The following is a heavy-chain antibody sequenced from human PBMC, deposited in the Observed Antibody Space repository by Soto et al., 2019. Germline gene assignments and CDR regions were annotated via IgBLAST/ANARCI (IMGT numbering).Heavy chain of an antibody. CDR2: IYYSGST. CDR1: GGSISSYY. Sequence: SETLSLTCTVSGGSISSYYWSWMRQPPGKGLEWIGYIYYSGSTNYNPSLKSRLTISVDTSENQFSLELSSVTAADTAVYYCARKDSGYADYMDVWGKGTTVTVSS. CDR3: ARKDSGYADYMDV. D-gene: IGHD5-12*01. J-gene: IGHJ6*03. V-gene: IGHV4-59*01.